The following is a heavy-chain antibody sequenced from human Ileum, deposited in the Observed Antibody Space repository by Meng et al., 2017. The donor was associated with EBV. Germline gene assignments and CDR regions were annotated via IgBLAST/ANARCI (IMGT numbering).Heavy chain of an antibody. V-gene: IGHV3-30*19. D-gene: IGHD2-15*01. J-gene: IGHJ4*02. CDR1: GLTFSKQI. CDR2: ISSENYT. Sequence: QVKVVVSGVVVVQPGRSLGLSCVVSGLTFSKQIIHWIRQAPGEGLDWVAVISSENYTYYSDSVKGRFTITRDNSANTVYLQMDNLGPQDTALYFCTRQGQDLWGQGTLVTVSS. CDR3: TRQGQDL.